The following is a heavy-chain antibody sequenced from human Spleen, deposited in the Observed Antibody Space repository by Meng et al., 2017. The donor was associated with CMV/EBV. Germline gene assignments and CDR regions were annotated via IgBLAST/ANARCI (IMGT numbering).Heavy chain of an antibody. V-gene: IGHV1-69*05. CDR3: ARGGGITMVRGVTEYYYGMDV. Sequence: SVKVSCKTSGGTFSSYAISWVRQAPGQGLEWMGGIIPIFGATSDAQKFQGRVTITTDESSTTAYMELSSLRSEDTAVYYCARGGGITMVRGVTEYYYGMDVWGQGTTVTVSS. CDR2: IIPIFGAT. D-gene: IGHD3-10*01. CDR1: GGTFSSYA. J-gene: IGHJ6*02.